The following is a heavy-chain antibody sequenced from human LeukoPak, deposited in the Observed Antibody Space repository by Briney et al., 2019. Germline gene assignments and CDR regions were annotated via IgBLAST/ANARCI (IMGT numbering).Heavy chain of an antibody. Sequence: SGGSLRLSCAASGFTFSIYSMNWVRQAPGKGLEWVSSISSSSSYIYYADSVKGRFTISRDNAKNSLYLQINSLRAEDTAVYYCARDSPDYYDSSGYHDYWGQGTLVTVSS. CDR3: ARDSPDYYDSSGYHDY. CDR2: ISSSSSYI. CDR1: GFTFSIYS. V-gene: IGHV3-21*01. J-gene: IGHJ4*02. D-gene: IGHD3-22*01.